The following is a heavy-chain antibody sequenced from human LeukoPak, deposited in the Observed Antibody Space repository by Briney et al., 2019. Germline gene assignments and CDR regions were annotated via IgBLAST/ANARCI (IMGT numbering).Heavy chain of an antibody. CDR1: GGSISSNFY. J-gene: IGHJ3*01. Sequence: PSETLSLTCAVSGGSISSNFYWGWVRQSPGIGLQWIATMYPPLYHGRNTFYSPSLKSRVTMSLDKSQNQFSLKLHSVTATDTAVYYCAISIGYSYGDDAFDVWGPGTGVTVSS. D-gene: IGHD5-18*01. CDR2: MYPPLYHGRNT. V-gene: IGHV4-38-2*01. CDR3: AISIGYSYGDDAFDV.